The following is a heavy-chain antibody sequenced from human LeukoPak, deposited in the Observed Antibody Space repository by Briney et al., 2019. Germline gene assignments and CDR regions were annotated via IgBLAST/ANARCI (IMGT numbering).Heavy chain of an antibody. CDR3: ARASYCSGGSCYSTPFDY. Sequence: SETLSLTCAVSGGSISSSNWWSWVRQPPGKGLEWIGEIYHSGSTNYNPSLKGRVTISVDKSKNQFSLKLSSVTAADTAVYYCARASYCSGGSCYSTPFDYWGQGTLVTVSS. CDR1: GGSISSSNW. CDR2: IYHSGST. V-gene: IGHV4-4*02. D-gene: IGHD2-15*01. J-gene: IGHJ4*02.